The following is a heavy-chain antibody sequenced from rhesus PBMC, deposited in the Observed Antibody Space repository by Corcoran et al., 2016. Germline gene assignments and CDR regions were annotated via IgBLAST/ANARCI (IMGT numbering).Heavy chain of an antibody. J-gene: IGHJ4*01. Sequence: QLQLQESGPGLVKPSETLSLTCAVSGGSISGYWWSWIRQPPGKGLEGIGRIDSSGRTDYNPSLKSRVPISRDTSKNQFSLKLSSVTAADPAVYYCAREMYGSNPFDYWGQGVLVTVSS. D-gene: IGHD4-4*01. CDR2: IDSSGRT. CDR1: GGSISGYW. V-gene: IGHV4-160*01. CDR3: AREMYGSNPFDY.